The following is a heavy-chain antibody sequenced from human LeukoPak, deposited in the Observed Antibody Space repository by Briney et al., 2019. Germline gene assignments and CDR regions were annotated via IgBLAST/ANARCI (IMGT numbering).Heavy chain of an antibody. D-gene: IGHD5-24*01. CDR1: GFTFSSYG. V-gene: IGHV3-30*02. J-gene: IGHJ4*02. CDR2: IQYDGSIE. Sequence: PGGSLRLSCTASGFTFSSYGMHWVRQAPGRGLEWVAAIQYDGSIEYYADSVKGRFTISRDQSKNTLFLQVNSLRAEDTAVYYCARVAGGATPDYWGQGTLVTVSS. CDR3: ARVAGGATPDY.